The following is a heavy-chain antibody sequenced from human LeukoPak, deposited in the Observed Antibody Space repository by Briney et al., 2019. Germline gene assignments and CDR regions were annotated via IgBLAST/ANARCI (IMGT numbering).Heavy chain of an antibody. CDR2: IYYSGST. V-gene: IGHV4-59*01. D-gene: IGHD6-13*01. CDR3: ARLRSLGYSSSNYYYMDV. J-gene: IGHJ6*03. CDR1: GGSFSGYY. Sequence: PSETLSLTCAVYGGSFSGYYWSWIRQPPEKGLEWIGYIYYSGSTNYNPSLKSRVTISVDTSKNQFSLKLTSVTAADTAVYYCARLRSLGYSSSNYYYMDVWGKGTTVTVSS.